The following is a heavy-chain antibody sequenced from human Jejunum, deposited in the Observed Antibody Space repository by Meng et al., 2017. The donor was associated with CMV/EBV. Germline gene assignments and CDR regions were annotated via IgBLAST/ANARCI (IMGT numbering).Heavy chain of an antibody. D-gene: IGHD1-26*01. V-gene: IGHV1-18*01. CDR2: INAYNGDT. J-gene: IGHJ4*02. CDR3: ARVEVGITSGDY. CDR1: GYTFTNYG. Sequence: QAQLVPSGVEVNKPGVSVKFRCNASGYTFTNYGITWVRQAPGQGLEWMGWINAYNGDTNYAQTLQGRVTMTTDTSTSTAYMELRSLRSDDTAVYYCARVEVGITSGDYWGQGTLVTVSS.